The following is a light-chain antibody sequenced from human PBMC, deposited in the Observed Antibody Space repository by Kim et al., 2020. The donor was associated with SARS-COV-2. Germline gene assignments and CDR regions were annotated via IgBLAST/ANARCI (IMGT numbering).Light chain of an antibody. CDR2: AAS. J-gene: IGKJ2*01. CDR1: QSISSY. Sequence: SSAVGDRVTITSRARQSISSYLNWYQQKPGKAPKLLIYAASSLQSGVPSRFSGSGSGTDFTLTISSLQPEDVATYYCQQSYSTPHTFGQGTKLEI. CDR3: QQSYSTPHT. V-gene: IGKV1-39*01.